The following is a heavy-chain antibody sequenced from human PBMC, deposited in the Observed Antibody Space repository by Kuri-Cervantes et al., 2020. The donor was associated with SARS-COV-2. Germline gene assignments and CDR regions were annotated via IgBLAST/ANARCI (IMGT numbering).Heavy chain of an antibody. D-gene: IGHD3-10*01. V-gene: IGHV1-24*01. J-gene: IGHJ6*02. CDR2: FDPEDGET. Sequence: ASVKVSCKVSGYTLTELSMHWVRQAPGKGLEWMGGFDPEDGETIYAQKFQGRVTMTEDTSTDTAYMELSSLRSEDTAVYYCARDRYAQGLALTMVRNYYYGMDVWGQGTAVTVSS. CDR1: GYTLTELS. CDR3: ARDRYAQGLALTMVRNYYYGMDV.